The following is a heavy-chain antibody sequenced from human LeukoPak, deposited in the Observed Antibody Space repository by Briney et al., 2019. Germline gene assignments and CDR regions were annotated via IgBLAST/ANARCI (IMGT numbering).Heavy chain of an antibody. V-gene: IGHV3-23*01. CDR2: ISGSGGST. J-gene: IGHJ4*02. Sequence: GGSLRLSCAASGFTFSSYGMSWVRQAPGKGLEWVSAISGSGGSTYYADSVKGRFTISRDNSKNTLYLQMNSLRAEDTAVYYCARDTVAGGLDYWGQGTLVTVSS. D-gene: IGHD6-19*01. CDR1: GFTFSSYG. CDR3: ARDTVAGGLDY.